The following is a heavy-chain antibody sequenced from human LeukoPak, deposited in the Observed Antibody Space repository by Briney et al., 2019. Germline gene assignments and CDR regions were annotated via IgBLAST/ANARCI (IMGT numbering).Heavy chain of an antibody. CDR2: IIPIFGTA. Sequence: ASVKVSCKASGGTFSSYAISWVRQAPGQGLEWMGGIIPIFGTANYAQKFQGRVTITADESTSTAYMELSSLRSEDTAVYYCARESIAAAGTFDYYYYYMDVWGKGTTVTVSS. V-gene: IGHV1-69*13. CDR3: ARESIAAAGTFDYYYYYMDV. D-gene: IGHD6-13*01. J-gene: IGHJ6*03. CDR1: GGTFSSYA.